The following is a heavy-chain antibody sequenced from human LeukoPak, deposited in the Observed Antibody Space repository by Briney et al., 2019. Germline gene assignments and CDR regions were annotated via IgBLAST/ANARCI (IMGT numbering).Heavy chain of an antibody. D-gene: IGHD1-26*01. V-gene: IGHV3-11*04. CDR2: IRSTGSST. CDR3: ASLWDGGY. CDR1: GFTFRDYY. Sequence: GGSLRLSCTASGFTFRDYYVTWIRQAPGKGLEWVSYIRSTGSSTAYADSVKGRFTISRDNAKNSLSLQMNSLRVEDTAVYYCASLWDGGYWGQGTLVSVSS. J-gene: IGHJ4*02.